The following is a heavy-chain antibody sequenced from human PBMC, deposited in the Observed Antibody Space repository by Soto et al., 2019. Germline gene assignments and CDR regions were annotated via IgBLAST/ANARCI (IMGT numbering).Heavy chain of an antibody. CDR3: ARERRITIFGVVGRSDAFDI. CDR1: GGTFSSYA. CDR2: IIPIFGTA. D-gene: IGHD3-3*01. V-gene: IGHV1-69*13. Sequence: SVKVSCKASGGTFSSYAISWVRQAPGQGLEWMGGIIPIFGTANYAQKFQGRVTITADESTSTAYMELSSLRSEDTAVYYCARERRITIFGVVGRSDAFDIWGQGTMVTVSS. J-gene: IGHJ3*02.